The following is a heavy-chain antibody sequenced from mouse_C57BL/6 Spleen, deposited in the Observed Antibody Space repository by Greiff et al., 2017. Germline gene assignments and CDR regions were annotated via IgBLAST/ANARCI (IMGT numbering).Heavy chain of an antibody. V-gene: IGHV1-52*01. D-gene: IGHD1-1*01. CDR1: GYTFTSYW. CDR3: ARSHYYGSSHWYFDV. CDR2: IDPSDSET. J-gene: IGHJ1*03. Sequence: VQLQQPGAELVRPGSSVKLSCKASGYTFTSYWMHWVKQRPIQGLEWIVNIDPSDSETHYNQKFKDKATLTVDKSSSTAYMQLSSLTSEDSAVYYCARSHYYGSSHWYFDVWGTGTTVTVSS.